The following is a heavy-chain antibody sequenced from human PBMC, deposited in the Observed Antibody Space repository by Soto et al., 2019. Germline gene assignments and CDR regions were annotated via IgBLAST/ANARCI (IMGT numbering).Heavy chain of an antibody. V-gene: IGHV3-30*04. J-gene: IGHJ6*02. CDR2: MSFDGSKA. CDR1: GFTLSSYA. Sequence: QVQLVESGGGVVQPGRSLSLSCAASGFTLSSYAVHWVRQAPGKGLEWVAVMSFDGSKASHADSVKGRFTISRDNSKNTVSLLMNSVKVEDSAVYYCRRGPPGEVPGAIGSGGMDVWGQATTVTVSS. D-gene: IGHD3-16*01. CDR3: RRGPPGEVPGAIGSGGMDV.